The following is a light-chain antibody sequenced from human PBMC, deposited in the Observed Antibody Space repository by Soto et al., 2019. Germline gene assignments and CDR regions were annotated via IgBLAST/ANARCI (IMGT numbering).Light chain of an antibody. CDR1: QSFSSW. J-gene: IGKJ1*01. V-gene: IGKV1-5*03. CDR2: KAS. Sequence: DIKMTQSPSTLSASVGDRVTITCRASQSFSSWLAWYQQKPGRAPNLLIYKASSLESGVPSRFSGSGSGTEFTLTISSLQPDDFASYYCLQYNSYPWTFGQGTKVDIK. CDR3: LQYNSYPWT.